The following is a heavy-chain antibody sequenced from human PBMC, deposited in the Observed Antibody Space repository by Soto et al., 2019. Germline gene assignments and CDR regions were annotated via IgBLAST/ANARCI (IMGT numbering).Heavy chain of an antibody. CDR3: ARVYYYDSSGYQNWFDP. J-gene: IGHJ5*02. V-gene: IGHV1-69*01. Sequence: QVQLVQSGAEVKKPGSSVKVSCKASVGTFSSYAISWVRQAPGQGLEWMGGIIPIFGTANYAKKFQGRVTITADESPSTAYMELSSLRSEDTAVYYCARVYYYDSSGYQNWFDPWGQGTLVTVSS. CDR2: IIPIFGTA. D-gene: IGHD3-22*01. CDR1: VGTFSSYA.